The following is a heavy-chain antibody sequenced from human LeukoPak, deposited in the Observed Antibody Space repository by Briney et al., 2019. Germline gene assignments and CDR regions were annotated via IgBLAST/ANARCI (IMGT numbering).Heavy chain of an antibody. V-gene: IGHV1-2*02. J-gene: IGHJ4*02. D-gene: IGHD6-19*01. CDR3: ARHYSSGWYSD. CDR1: GYTFTGYY. Sequence: ASVKVSCKASGYTFTGYYMYWVRQAPGQGLEWMGWINPKSGGTNYAQKFQGRVTMTRDTSISTAYMELSGLRSDDTAVYYCARHYSSGWYSDWGQGTLVTVSS. CDR2: INPKSGGT.